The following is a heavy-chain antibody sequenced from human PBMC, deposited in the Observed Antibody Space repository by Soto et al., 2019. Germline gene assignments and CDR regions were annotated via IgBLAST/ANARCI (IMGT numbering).Heavy chain of an antibody. CDR3: AGERSRPAVDAFDI. Sequence: QVQLVQSGAEVKKPGASVKVSCKASGYTFTGYYMHWVRQAPGQGLEWMGWINPNSGGTTYAQKFQGWVTMTRDTLISTAYMEIRRLSSVYTAVYYGAGERSRPAVDAFDIWGQGNLVNGSS. CDR2: INPNSGGT. CDR1: GYTFTGYY. J-gene: IGHJ3*02. D-gene: IGHD6-13*01. V-gene: IGHV1-2*04.